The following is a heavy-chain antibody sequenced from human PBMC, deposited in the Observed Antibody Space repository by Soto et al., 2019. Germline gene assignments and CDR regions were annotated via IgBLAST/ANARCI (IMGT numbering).Heavy chain of an antibody. D-gene: IGHD3-10*01. V-gene: IGHV4-34*01. Sequence: TSETLSLTCAVYGGSFSGYYWSWIRQPPGKGLEWIGEINHSGSTNYNPSLKSGVTISVDTSKNQFSLKLSSVTAADTAVYYCARGRDYYGSGSYYYYGMDVWGQGTTVTVSS. CDR1: GGSFSGYY. CDR2: INHSGST. J-gene: IGHJ6*02. CDR3: ARGRDYYGSGSYYYYGMDV.